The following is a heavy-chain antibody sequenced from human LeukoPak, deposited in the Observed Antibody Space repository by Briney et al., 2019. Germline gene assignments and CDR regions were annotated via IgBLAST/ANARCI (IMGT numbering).Heavy chain of an antibody. CDR3: AIYDFWSGSMDV. Sequence: SETLSLTCTVSGGSISSYYWSWIRQPPGKGLEWIGYIYYSGSTNYSPSLKSRVTISVDTSKNQFSLKLSSVTAADTAVYYCAIYDFWSGSMDVWGQGTTVTVSS. D-gene: IGHD3-3*01. CDR1: GGSISSYY. V-gene: IGHV4-59*01. J-gene: IGHJ6*02. CDR2: IYYSGST.